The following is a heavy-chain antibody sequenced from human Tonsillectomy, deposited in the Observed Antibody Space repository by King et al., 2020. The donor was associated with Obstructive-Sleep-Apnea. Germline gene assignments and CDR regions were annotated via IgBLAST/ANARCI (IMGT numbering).Heavy chain of an antibody. V-gene: IGHV3-23*04. D-gene: IGHD4-17*01. CDR2: ISGSDVSI. J-gene: IGHJ3*02. Sequence: VQLVESGGGLVQPGGSLRLSCAASGFSFTNYAMSWVRQAPGKGLEWVSGISGSDVSIYYTDSVEVRFTISRDDSKNTLYLQMNSLRAEDTAVYYCAKDSYGDLPDVFDIWGQGTMVTVSS. CDR1: GFSFTNYA. CDR3: AKDSYGDLPDVFDI.